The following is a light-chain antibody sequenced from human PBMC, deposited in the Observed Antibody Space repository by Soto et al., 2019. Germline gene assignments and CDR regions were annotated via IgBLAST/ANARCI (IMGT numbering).Light chain of an antibody. CDR2: DVS. Sequence: QSVLTQPRSVSGSPGQSVTISYTGTSSDVGGYNYVSWYQQHPGKAPKLMIYDVSKRPSGVPDRFSGSKSGNTASLTISGHQAEDEADYYCCSYAGSSYVFGTGTKLTVL. CDR3: CSYAGSSYV. J-gene: IGLJ1*01. V-gene: IGLV2-11*01. CDR1: SSDVGGYNY.